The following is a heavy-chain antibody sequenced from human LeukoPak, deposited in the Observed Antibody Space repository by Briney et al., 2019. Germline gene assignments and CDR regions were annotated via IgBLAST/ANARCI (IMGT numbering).Heavy chain of an antibody. D-gene: IGHD3-22*01. CDR3: ARGLRDEERHYGYYYMDV. J-gene: IGHJ6*03. Sequence: SETLSLTCTVSGDSVSGYYGSWIRQPPGKGLEWIGYFYTSANTNYNPSLKSRVAMSVDTSKNQFSLKLSPVTAADTAVYYCARGLRDEERHYGYYYMDVWGKGTTVTVSS. V-gene: IGHV4-4*09. CDR2: FYTSANT. CDR1: GDSVSGYY.